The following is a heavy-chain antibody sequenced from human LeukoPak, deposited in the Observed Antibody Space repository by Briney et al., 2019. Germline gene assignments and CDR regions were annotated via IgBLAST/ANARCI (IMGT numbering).Heavy chain of an antibody. J-gene: IGHJ4*02. CDR2: ISSNGGTT. Sequence: PGGSLRLSCSASGFTFSSYAMHWVRQAPGRGLEYVSAISSNGGTTHYADSVKGRFTISRDNSKNTLYLQMSSLRAEDTAVYYCVKDRDYGSGSKTFDYWGQGTLVTVSS. D-gene: IGHD3-10*01. V-gene: IGHV3-64D*06. CDR3: VKDRDYGSGSKTFDY. CDR1: GFTFSSYA.